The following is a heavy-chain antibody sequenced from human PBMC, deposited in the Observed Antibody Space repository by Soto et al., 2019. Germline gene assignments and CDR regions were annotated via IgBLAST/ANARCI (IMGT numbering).Heavy chain of an antibody. D-gene: IGHD1-20*01. Sequence: QVQLQESGPGLVKPSETLSLICTVSGGSIRNYFWTWIRQPAGKGLEWIGRIYSSGNTVYNASLKTRVTMSIDMSRNPLSLKLSSMTAAETAVYYCVRDVESPGISGSWGAFDIWGQGTVVTVSS. CDR3: VRDVESPGISGSWGAFDI. CDR1: GGSIRNYF. J-gene: IGHJ3*02. V-gene: IGHV4-4*07. CDR2: IYSSGNT.